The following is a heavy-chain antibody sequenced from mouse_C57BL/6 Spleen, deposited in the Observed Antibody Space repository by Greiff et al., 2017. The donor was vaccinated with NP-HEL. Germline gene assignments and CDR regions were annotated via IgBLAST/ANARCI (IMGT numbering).Heavy chain of an antibody. J-gene: IGHJ1*03. CDR2: IDPSDSYT. D-gene: IGHD1-1*01. CDR1: GYTFTSYW. CDR3: ARKWYYYGSSYWYFDV. Sequence: VQLQQPGAELVMPGASVKLSCKASGYTFTSYWMHWVKQRPGQGLEWIGEIDPSDSYTNYNQKFKGKSTLTVDKSSSTAYMQLSSLTSEDSAVYYCARKWYYYGSSYWYFDVWGTGTTVTVSS. V-gene: IGHV1-69*01.